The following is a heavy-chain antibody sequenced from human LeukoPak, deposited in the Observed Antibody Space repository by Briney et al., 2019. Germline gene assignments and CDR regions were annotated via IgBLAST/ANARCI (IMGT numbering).Heavy chain of an antibody. CDR3: ARNVGGYCGSSSCYSFDV. D-gene: IGHD2-2*02. CDR1: GHSISSGYY. V-gene: IGHV4-38-2*01. Sequence: SETLSLTCAVSGHSISSGYYWGWIRQPPGKGLEWIGSICHSGSTYYNPSLKSRVTISVDTSKNQFSLKLSSVTAAVTAVYYCARNVGGYCGSSSCYSFDVWGQGTMVTVSS. CDR2: ICHSGST. J-gene: IGHJ3*01.